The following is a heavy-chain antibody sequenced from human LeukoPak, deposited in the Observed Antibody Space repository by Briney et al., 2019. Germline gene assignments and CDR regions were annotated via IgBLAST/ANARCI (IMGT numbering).Heavy chain of an antibody. CDR3: ARDTYYSDSSGYFVY. CDR2: ISAYNGIT. Sequence: ASVKVSCKASGYTFTSYGISWVRQAPGQGLEWMGWISAYNGITNYAQKLQGRVTMTTDTSTSTAYMELRSLRSDDTAVYYCARDTYYSDSSGYFVYWGQGTLVTVSS. V-gene: IGHV1-18*01. J-gene: IGHJ4*02. CDR1: GYTFTSYG. D-gene: IGHD3-22*01.